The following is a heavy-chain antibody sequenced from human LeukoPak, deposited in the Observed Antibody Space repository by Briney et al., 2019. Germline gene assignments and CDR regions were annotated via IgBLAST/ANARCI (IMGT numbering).Heavy chain of an antibody. CDR3: ARDERAAAAGSEYYFDY. Sequence: ASVKVSCKASGFTFTNYDINWVRQATGQGLEWMGWMNPNSGNTGYTQKFHGRVAMTRDNSITTAYMELSSLRSEDTAVYYCARDERAAAAGSEYYFDYWGQGTLVTVSS. D-gene: IGHD6-13*01. CDR2: MNPNSGNT. CDR1: GFTFTNYD. V-gene: IGHV1-8*01. J-gene: IGHJ4*02.